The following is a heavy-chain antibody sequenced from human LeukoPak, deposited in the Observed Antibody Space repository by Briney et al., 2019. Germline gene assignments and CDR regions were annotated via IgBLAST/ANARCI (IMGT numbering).Heavy chain of an antibody. CDR2: INSSSSTI. CDR1: GFTFSTYS. CDR3: ARGVKVRGVNYYGMDV. Sequence: QSGGSLRLSCAASGFTFSTYSMNWVRQAPGKGLEWVSYINSSSSTIFYADSVKGRFTISRDDAKNSLYLQMNSLRAEDTAVYYCARGVKVRGVNYYGMDVWGQGTTVTVSS. D-gene: IGHD3-10*01. J-gene: IGHJ6*02. V-gene: IGHV3-48*04.